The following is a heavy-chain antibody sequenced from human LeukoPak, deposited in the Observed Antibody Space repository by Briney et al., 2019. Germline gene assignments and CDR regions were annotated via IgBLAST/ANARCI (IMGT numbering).Heavy chain of an antibody. CDR2: ISGSGGST. CDR1: GFTFSSYA. V-gene: IGHV3-23*01. CDR3: AKDSKYYYDSSGYYPRYDY. D-gene: IGHD3-22*01. Sequence: PGGSLRLSCAASGFTFSSYAMSWVRQAPGKGLEWVSAISGSGGSTYYADSVKGRFTISRDNSKNTLYLQMNSLRAEDTAVYYCAKDSKYYYDSSGYYPRYDYWGQGTLVTVSS. J-gene: IGHJ4*02.